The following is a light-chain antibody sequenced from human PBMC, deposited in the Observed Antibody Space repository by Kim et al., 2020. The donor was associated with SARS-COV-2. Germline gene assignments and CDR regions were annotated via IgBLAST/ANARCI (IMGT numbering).Light chain of an antibody. Sequence: ELTQPPSASGTPGQRITISCSGGSSNIGTNTVNWYQQFPGAAPTLLIYSNKKTPSGVPDRFAGSKSGTSASLAISGLQSEDEADYYCAAWDASLKAWVFGGGTKLTVL. J-gene: IGLJ3*02. CDR1: SSNIGTNT. V-gene: IGLV1-44*01. CDR3: AAWDASLKAWV. CDR2: SNK.